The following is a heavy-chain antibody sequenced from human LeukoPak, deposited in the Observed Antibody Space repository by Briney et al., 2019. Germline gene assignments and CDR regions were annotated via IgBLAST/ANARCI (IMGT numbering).Heavy chain of an antibody. Sequence: GGSLRLSCAASGFTFSSYGMHWVRQAPGKGLEWVAFIRCDGSNKYYADSVKGRFTISRDNSKNTLYLQMNSLRAEDTAVYYCAKDKVALTGGRVDVWGKGTTVTVSS. CDR2: IRCDGSNK. J-gene: IGHJ6*04. CDR1: GFTFSSYG. CDR3: AKDKVALTGGRVDV. V-gene: IGHV3-30*02. D-gene: IGHD7-27*01.